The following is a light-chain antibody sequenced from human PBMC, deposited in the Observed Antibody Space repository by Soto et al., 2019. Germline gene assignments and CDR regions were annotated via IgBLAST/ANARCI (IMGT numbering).Light chain of an antibody. J-gene: IGKJ4*01. CDR1: HDITNY. CDR3: QQYDDLPLT. CDR2: DAS. V-gene: IGKV1-33*01. Sequence: DIQMTQSPSSLSAFVRDRVTITCQASHDITNYLNWYQQKPGKAPKLLIYDASNLETGVPSRFSGSGSVTNFTFIISSLQPEDIATYYCQQYDDLPLTFGGGTKVEIK.